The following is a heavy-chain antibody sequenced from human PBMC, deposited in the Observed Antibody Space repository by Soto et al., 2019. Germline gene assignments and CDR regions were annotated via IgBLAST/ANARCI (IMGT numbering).Heavy chain of an antibody. D-gene: IGHD2-15*01. CDR1: GFTFSSCE. Sequence: EVQLVESGGGLVQPGGSLRLSCAASGFTFSSCEMNWVRQAPGKGLEWVSYISNTGNTIFYADSVRGRFTISRDNAKKSLFLQMSSLRAEDTAVYYRATGLRGYSYGPEYWGQGTLVTVSS. CDR2: ISNTGNTI. V-gene: IGHV3-48*03. CDR3: ATGLRGYSYGPEY. J-gene: IGHJ4*02.